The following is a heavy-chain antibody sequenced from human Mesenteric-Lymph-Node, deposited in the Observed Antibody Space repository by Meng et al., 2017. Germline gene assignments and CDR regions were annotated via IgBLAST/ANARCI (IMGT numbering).Heavy chain of an antibody. CDR3: AKIIRPDYGDYSLDY. D-gene: IGHD4-17*01. Sequence: SGPTLVKPTQTLTLTCTFSGFSLSTSGVGVGWIRQPPGKALEWLALIYWDDDKRYSPSLKSRLTITKDTSKNQVVLTMTNMDPVDTATYYCAKIIRPDYGDYSLDYWGQGTLVTVSS. CDR2: IYWDDDK. V-gene: IGHV2-5*02. CDR1: GFSLSTSGVG. J-gene: IGHJ4*02.